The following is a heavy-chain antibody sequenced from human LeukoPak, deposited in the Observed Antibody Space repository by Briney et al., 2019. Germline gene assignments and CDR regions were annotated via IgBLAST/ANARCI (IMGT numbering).Heavy chain of an antibody. CDR2: IYYSGST. Sequence: SETLSLTCAVYGGSFSGYYWSWIRQPPGKGLEWIGYIYYSGSTNYNPSLKSRVTISVDTSKNQFSLKLSSVTAADTAVYYCARWGYSSSWRAFDIWGQGTMVTVSS. D-gene: IGHD6-13*01. CDR3: ARWGYSSSWRAFDI. J-gene: IGHJ3*02. V-gene: IGHV4-59*01. CDR1: GGSFSGYY.